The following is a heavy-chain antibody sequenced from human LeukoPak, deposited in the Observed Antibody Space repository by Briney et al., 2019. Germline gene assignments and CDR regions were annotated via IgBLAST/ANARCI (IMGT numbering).Heavy chain of an antibody. V-gene: IGHV3-30*18. CDR1: GFTFSSYG. D-gene: IGHD4-17*01. CDR3: AKASPGYGDYVDY. CDR2: ISYDGSNK. J-gene: IGHJ4*02. Sequence: PGGSLRLSCAASGFTFSSYGMHWVRQAPGKGLEGVAVISYDGSNKYYADSVKGRFTISRDNSKNTLYLQMNSLRAEDTAVYYCAKASPGYGDYVDYWGQGTLVTVSS.